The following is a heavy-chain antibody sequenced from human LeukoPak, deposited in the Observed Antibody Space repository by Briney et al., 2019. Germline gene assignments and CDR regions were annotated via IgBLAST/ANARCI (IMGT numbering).Heavy chain of an antibody. D-gene: IGHD3-10*01. J-gene: IGHJ4*02. CDR1: GFSLSTNAVG. CDR2: IYWNDDK. CDR3: AHRENYYTSGSFDY. V-gene: IGHV2-5*01. Sequence: SGPTLLKPTQTLTLTCTFSGFSLSTNAVGVGWIRQPPGKGREWRALIYWNDDKRYSPSLKTRLTITKDPSNNKVVLTMTNMDPVDTATYYCAHRENYYTSGSFDYWGQGTLVTVSS.